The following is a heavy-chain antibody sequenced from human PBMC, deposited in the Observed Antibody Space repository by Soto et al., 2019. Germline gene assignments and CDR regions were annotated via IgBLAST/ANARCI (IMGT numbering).Heavy chain of an antibody. CDR3: AKDHILYSSGWYVDWFDP. V-gene: IGHV3-23*01. Sequence: VQLLESGGGLVQPGGSLRLSCAASGFTFSSYAMSWVRQAPGKGLEWVSAISGSGGSTYYADSVKGRFTISRDNSKNTLYLQMNSLRAEDTAVYYCAKDHILYSSGWYVDWFDPWGQGTLVTVSS. J-gene: IGHJ5*02. CDR2: ISGSGGST. D-gene: IGHD6-19*01. CDR1: GFTFSSYA.